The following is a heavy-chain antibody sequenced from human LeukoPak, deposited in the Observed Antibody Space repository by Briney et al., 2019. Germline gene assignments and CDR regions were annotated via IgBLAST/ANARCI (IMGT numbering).Heavy chain of an antibody. Sequence: PGGSLGLSCGASGFTLENYAINWVRQAPGKGLEWVGFIRSKAYGGTTEYAASVKGRFTISRDDSKSIAYLQMNSLKTEDTAVYYCTRDGRLRLLWFGGHYGMDVWGQGTTVTVSS. CDR2: IRSKAYGGTT. D-gene: IGHD3-10*01. V-gene: IGHV3-49*04. CDR3: TRDGRLRLLWFGGHYGMDV. CDR1: GFTLENYA. J-gene: IGHJ6*02.